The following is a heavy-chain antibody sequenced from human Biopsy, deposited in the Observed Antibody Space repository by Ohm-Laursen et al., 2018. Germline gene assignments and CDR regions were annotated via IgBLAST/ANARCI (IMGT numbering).Heavy chain of an antibody. CDR2: ISAAGPAM. V-gene: IGHV3-11*01. J-gene: IGHJ4*02. CDR1: GFTFSTYS. CDR3: ARRRPIDY. Sequence: SLRLSCAASGFTFSTYSMTWVRQAPGKGLEWISYISAAGPAMFYADSVRGRFTISRDNANNLLYLQMDSLRAEDTAVYYCARRRPIDYWGQGILVTVSS.